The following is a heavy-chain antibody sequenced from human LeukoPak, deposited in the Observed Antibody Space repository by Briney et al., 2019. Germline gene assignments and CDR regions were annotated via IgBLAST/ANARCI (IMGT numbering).Heavy chain of an antibody. CDR1: GFTFSSYS. Sequence: GGSLRLSCAASGFTFSSYSMNWVRQAPGKGLEWVSSISSSSSYIYYADSVKGRFTISRDNAKNSLYLKMNRLRAEDTAVYYCARGPLTGTTYYFDYGGQGTLVTVSS. CDR2: ISSSSSYI. V-gene: IGHV3-21*01. CDR3: ARGPLTGTTYYFDY. D-gene: IGHD1-7*01. J-gene: IGHJ4*02.